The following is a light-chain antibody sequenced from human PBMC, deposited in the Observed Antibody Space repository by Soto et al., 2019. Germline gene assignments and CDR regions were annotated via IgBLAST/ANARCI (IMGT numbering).Light chain of an antibody. Sequence: QSVLTQPPSASGTPGQRVTISCSGSSSNIGSNTVNWYQQLPGTAPKLLIYSNNQRPSGVPDRFSGSKSVTSASLAIIGLQSEVEADYCCAGWDHSLNAFYVLGTGTKVTVL. CDR3: AGWDHSLNAFYV. CDR1: SSNIGSNT. V-gene: IGLV1-44*01. CDR2: SNN. J-gene: IGLJ1*01.